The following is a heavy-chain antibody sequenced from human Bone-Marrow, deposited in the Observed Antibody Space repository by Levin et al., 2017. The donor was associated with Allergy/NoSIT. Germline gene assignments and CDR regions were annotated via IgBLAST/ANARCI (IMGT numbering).Heavy chain of an antibody. Sequence: GGSLRLSCAASGFTFTGYAIHWVRQAPGKGLEWVAVISSDGSDKYYADSVKGRFTLSRDNSKNTLYLQMNSLRPEDTAVYYCARDAYCTSTSCYNEPEAVYSYGLDVWGQGTTVTVSS. CDR2: ISSDGSDK. J-gene: IGHJ6*02. V-gene: IGHV3-30*04. D-gene: IGHD2-2*02. CDR3: ARDAYCTSTSCYNEPEAVYSYGLDV. CDR1: GFTFTGYA.